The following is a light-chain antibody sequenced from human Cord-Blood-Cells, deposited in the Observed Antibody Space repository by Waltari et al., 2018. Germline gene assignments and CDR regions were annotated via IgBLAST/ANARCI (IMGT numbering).Light chain of an antibody. CDR1: QSVSSSY. V-gene: IGKV3-20*01. Sequence: IVLTQSPGTLSLSPGERASQSVSSSYLAWYQQKPGQAPRLLIYGASSRATGIPDRFSGSGSGTDFTLTISRLEPEDLAVYYCQQYGSSSWTFGQGTKVEIK. J-gene: IGKJ1*01. CDR3: QQYGSSSWT. CDR2: GAS.